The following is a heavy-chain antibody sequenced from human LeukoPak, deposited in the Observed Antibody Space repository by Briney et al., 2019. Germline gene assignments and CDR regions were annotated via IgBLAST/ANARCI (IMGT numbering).Heavy chain of an antibody. V-gene: IGHV4-34*01. CDR1: GGSFSGYS. Sequence: SETLSLTCAVYGGSFSGYSWSWIRQPPGKGLEWIGEINHSGRTDSNPSLKSRVTISEDTSKNQFSLKLSSVTAADTAVYYCARTYYYDSSGSGDCYFDYWGLGTLVTVSS. D-gene: IGHD3-22*01. CDR3: ARTYYYDSSGSGDCYFDY. J-gene: IGHJ4*02. CDR2: INHSGRT.